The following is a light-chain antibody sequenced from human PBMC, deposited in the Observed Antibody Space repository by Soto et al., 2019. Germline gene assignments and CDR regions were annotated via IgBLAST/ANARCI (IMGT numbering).Light chain of an antibody. CDR1: SSDVGGYNY. V-gene: IGLV2-14*01. Sequence: QSALTQPASVSGSPGQSITISCTGTSSDVGGYNYVSWYQQHPGKVPKLMIFEVNNRPSGVSNRFSGSKSGNTASLTISGLQAEDEADYYCTSYTSSSTSVIFGRGTKLTVL. CDR3: TSYTSSSTSVI. CDR2: EVN. J-gene: IGLJ2*01.